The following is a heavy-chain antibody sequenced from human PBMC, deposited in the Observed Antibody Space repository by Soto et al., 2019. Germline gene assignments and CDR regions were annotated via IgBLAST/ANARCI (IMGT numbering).Heavy chain of an antibody. Sequence: GESLKISCAASGFTFSSYAMHWVRQAPGKGLEWVAVISYDGSNKYYADSVKGRFTISRDNSKNTLYLQMNSLRAEDTAVYYCAKSGEPYYDFWSGYFTFDYWGQGTLVTVSS. CDR2: ISYDGSNK. D-gene: IGHD3-3*01. V-gene: IGHV3-30*04. J-gene: IGHJ4*02. CDR3: AKSGEPYYDFWSGYFTFDY. CDR1: GFTFSSYA.